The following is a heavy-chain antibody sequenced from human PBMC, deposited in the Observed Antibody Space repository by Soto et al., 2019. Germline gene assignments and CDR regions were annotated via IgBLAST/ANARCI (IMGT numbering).Heavy chain of an antibody. Sequence: QVQLQESGPGLVKPSQTLSLTCTVSGGSISSGDYYWSWIRQPPGKGLEWIGYIYYSGSTYYNPSLKSRVTISVDTSKNQCSLKLSSVTAADTAVYYCARDRDRGFGDHLPGYWGQGTLVTVSS. D-gene: IGHD3-10*01. CDR1: GGSISSGDYY. CDR3: ARDRDRGFGDHLPGY. J-gene: IGHJ4*02. CDR2: IYYSGST. V-gene: IGHV4-30-4*01.